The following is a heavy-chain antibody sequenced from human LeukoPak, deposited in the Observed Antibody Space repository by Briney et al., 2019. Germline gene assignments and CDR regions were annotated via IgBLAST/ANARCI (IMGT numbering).Heavy chain of an antibody. CDR2: IYTSEST. CDR1: GGSISSYY. V-gene: IGHV4-4*07. D-gene: IGHD3-22*01. Sequence: SETLSLTCTVSGGSISSYYWSWIRQPAGKGLEWIGRIYTSESTNYNPSLKSRVTMSVDTSKNQFSLKLSSVTAADTAVYYCARERLYDSSGYYVGEFFDYWGQGTLVTVSS. J-gene: IGHJ4*02. CDR3: ARERLYDSSGYYVGEFFDY.